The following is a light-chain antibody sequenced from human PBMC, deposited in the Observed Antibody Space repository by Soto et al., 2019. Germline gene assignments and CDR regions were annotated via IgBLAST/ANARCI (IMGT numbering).Light chain of an antibody. J-gene: IGKJ4*01. CDR3: QQYGSSPLT. Sequence: EIGLTQSPGPLSLSPGERATLSCRASQSVSSSYLAWYQQKPGQAPRLLIYGASSRATGIPDGFSGSGSGTDFTLTISRLEPEDFALYYCQQYGSSPLTFGGGTKVEIK. CDR1: QSVSSSY. V-gene: IGKV3-20*01. CDR2: GAS.